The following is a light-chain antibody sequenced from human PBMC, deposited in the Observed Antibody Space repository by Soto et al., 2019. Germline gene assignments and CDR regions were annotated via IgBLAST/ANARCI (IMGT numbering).Light chain of an antibody. V-gene: IGLV1-44*01. CDR1: SSNIGSYS. J-gene: IGLJ3*02. CDR2: SNN. Sequence: QSVLTQPPSVSATPGLGVTISCSGSSSNIGSYSVNWYQQVPGMAPKLLIYSNNERPSGVPDRFSGSKSGTSASLAISGLQSEDEADYYCAAWDDSLNDVLFGGGTKLTVL. CDR3: AAWDDSLNDVL.